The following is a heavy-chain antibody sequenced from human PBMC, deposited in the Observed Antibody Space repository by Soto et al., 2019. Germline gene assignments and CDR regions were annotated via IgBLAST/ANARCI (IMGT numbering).Heavy chain of an antibody. Sequence: PSETLSLTGTVSDGSVSGSSYSWSWIRQPPGKGLEWIGHIHHSGSTKYNPSLESRVTISADTSKNQFSLRLKSVTAADTAVYYSVRYHARLDSPPRSPHFYYAMDVWGQGTKVTVSS. V-gene: IGHV4-61*01. J-gene: IGHJ6*02. CDR2: IHHSGST. D-gene: IGHD2-2*01. CDR3: VRYHARLDSPPRSPHFYYAMDV. CDR1: DGSVSGSSYS.